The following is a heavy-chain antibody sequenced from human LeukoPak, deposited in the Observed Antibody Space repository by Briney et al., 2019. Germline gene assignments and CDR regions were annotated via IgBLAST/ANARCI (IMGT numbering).Heavy chain of an antibody. CDR3: ATDLGLTMIRGVIVH. CDR2: IKSKGDGETT. V-gene: IGHV3-15*01. Sequence: PGGSLRLSCAASGFTFTNGWMTWVRQAPGKGLEWVGRIKSKGDGETTDYGAPVKGRFTMSRDDSKATLYLQMSFLQAEDTAVYYCATDLGLTMIRGVIVHWGQGALVIVSS. D-gene: IGHD3-10*01. J-gene: IGHJ4*02. CDR1: GFTFTNGW.